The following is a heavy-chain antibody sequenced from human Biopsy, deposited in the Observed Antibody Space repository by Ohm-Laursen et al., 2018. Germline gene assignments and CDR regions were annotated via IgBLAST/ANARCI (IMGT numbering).Heavy chain of an antibody. D-gene: IGHD3-22*01. J-gene: IGHJ5*02. CDR1: GYSLSTFG. Sequence: SSVKVSCKASGYSLSTFGLNWVRQAPGLGLEWMGWINAKTGDTNYAQKFQGRVTMTRDTSISTAYVDLSSLRSDDTAVYYCTRGGYYYDSLAYYYWFDPWGQGTLVTVSS. V-gene: IGHV1-2*02. CDR3: TRGGYYYDSLAYYYWFDP. CDR2: INAKTGDT.